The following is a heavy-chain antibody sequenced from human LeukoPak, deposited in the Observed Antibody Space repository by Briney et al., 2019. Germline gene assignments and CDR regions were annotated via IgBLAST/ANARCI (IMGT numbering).Heavy chain of an antibody. D-gene: IGHD3-22*01. V-gene: IGHV1-2*02. CDR3: VGGSRITMIPEIYYDY. J-gene: IGHJ4*02. Sequence: GASVKLSCKASGYTFTANNKHWQRLAPGQGTEWVGWINPNSGGTNYAQKFQGRVTMTRDTPINTAYMELSSMRADDTAVYYCVGGSRITMIPEIYYDYWGQGSLVTVSS. CDR1: GYTFTANN. CDR2: INPNSGGT.